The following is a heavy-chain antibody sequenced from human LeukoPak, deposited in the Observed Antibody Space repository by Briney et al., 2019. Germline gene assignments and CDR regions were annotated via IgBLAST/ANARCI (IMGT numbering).Heavy chain of an antibody. J-gene: IGHJ6*02. D-gene: IGHD1-26*01. CDR2: LYSGGTT. V-gene: IGHV3-53*05. CDR3: AKGDGSYYYYYGMDV. Sequence: PGGSLRLSCEASGFTVSSKYMSWVRQAPGKGLEWVSVLYSGGTTYYADSVKGRFTISRDNSKNTLYLQMNSLRAEDTAVYYCAKGDGSYYYYYGMDVWGQGITVTVSS. CDR1: GFTVSSKY.